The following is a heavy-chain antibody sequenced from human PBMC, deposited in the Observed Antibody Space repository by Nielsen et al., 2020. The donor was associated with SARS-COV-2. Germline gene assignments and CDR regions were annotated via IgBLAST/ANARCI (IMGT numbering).Heavy chain of an antibody. CDR2: IWYDGSEI. CDR3: TRAPYSSGDFDF. D-gene: IGHD6-25*01. Sequence: GGSLRLSCEVSGFAFRYYVMHWVRQAPGKGLEWLAVIWYDGSEIYYADSVNGRFTISRDTSKNTLYLQMNSLRVEDTAVYYCTRAPYSSGDFDFWGQGTLVTVSS. J-gene: IGHJ4*02. V-gene: IGHV3-33*08. CDR1: GFAFRYYV.